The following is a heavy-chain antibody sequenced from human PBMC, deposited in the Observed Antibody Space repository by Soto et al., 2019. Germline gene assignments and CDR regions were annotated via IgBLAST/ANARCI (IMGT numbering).Heavy chain of an antibody. CDR2: ISGTSPST. V-gene: IGHV3-23*01. D-gene: IGHD3-3*01. CDR1: GFTFSAYA. CDR3: AIRIFGVEY. J-gene: IGHJ4*02. Sequence: EVQLLESGGGLVQPGGSLRLSCAASGFTFSAYAMSWVRQAPGKGLEWVSAISGTSPSTYYADSVQGRFTISRDSSRKPLFLQMNPLRAEDTAVYFCAIRIFGVEYWGQGTQVTVSS.